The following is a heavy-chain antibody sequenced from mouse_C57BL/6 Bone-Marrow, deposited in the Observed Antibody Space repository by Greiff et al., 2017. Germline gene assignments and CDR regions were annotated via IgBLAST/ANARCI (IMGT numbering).Heavy chain of an antibody. CDR1: GYAFTNYL. V-gene: IGHV1-54*01. CDR2: INPGSGGT. D-gene: IGHD3-1*01. CDR3: ARGGAIYDFDY. J-gene: IGHJ2*01. Sequence: QVQLQQSGAELVRPGTSVKVSCKASGYAFTNYLIEWVKQRPGQGLEWIGVINPGSGGTNYNEKFKGKATLTADKSSSTAYMQLSSLTSEDSAVYFCARGGAIYDFDYWGQGTTLTVSS.